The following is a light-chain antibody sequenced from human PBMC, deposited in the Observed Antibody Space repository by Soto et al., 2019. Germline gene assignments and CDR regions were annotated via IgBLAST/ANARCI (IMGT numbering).Light chain of an antibody. V-gene: IGKV2-28*01. Sequence: DIVMTQSPLSLPVTPGEPASISCRSSQSLLHSNGYNYLDWYLQKPGQSPQLLIYLGSNRASGVPDRFSGSGSGTDFTLKISRVEAVDVGVYYCMQALQTPWTFGHGTKVEI. CDR3: MQALQTPWT. CDR1: QSLLHSNGYNY. J-gene: IGKJ1*01. CDR2: LGS.